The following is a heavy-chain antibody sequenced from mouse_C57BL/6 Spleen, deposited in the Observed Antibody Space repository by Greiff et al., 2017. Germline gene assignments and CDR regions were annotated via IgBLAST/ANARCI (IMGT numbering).Heavy chain of an antibody. V-gene: IGHV1-19*01. J-gene: IGHJ2*01. CDR1: GYTFTDYY. Sequence: EVKLQQSGPVLVKPGASVKMSCKASGYTFTDYYMNWVKQSHGKSLEWIGVINPYNGGTSYNQKFKGKATLTVDKSSSTAYMELNSLTSEDSAVYYCARYYYGSSFYYFDYWGQGTTLTVSS. CDR2: INPYNGGT. D-gene: IGHD1-1*01. CDR3: ARYYYGSSFYYFDY.